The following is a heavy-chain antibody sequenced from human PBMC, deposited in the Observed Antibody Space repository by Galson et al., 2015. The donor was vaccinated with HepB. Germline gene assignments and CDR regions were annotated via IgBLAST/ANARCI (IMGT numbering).Heavy chain of an antibody. J-gene: IGHJ4*02. CDR3: ASGLWFGEPPLDY. V-gene: IGHV3-66*01. CDR2: IYSGGST. CDR1: GFTVSSNY. D-gene: IGHD3-10*01. Sequence: SLRLSCAASGFTVSSNYMSWVRQAPGKGLEWVSVIYSGGSTYYADSVKGRFTISRDNSKNTLYLQMNSLRAEDTAVYYCASGLWFGEPPLDYWGQGTLVTVSS.